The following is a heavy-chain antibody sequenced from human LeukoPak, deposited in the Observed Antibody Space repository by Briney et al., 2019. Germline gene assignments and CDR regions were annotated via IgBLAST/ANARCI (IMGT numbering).Heavy chain of an antibody. CDR2: IDTTGTTI. J-gene: IGHJ3*02. V-gene: IGHV3-48*03. CDR3: AKASLTGYYVGADAFDI. D-gene: IGHD3-9*01. CDR1: GFTFSSSE. Sequence: PGGSLRLSCAASGFTFSSSEMNWVRQAPGKGLEWVSYIDTTGTTIYYADSVKGRFTSTRDNSKKSVYLQMNSLRDEGTAVYYCAKASLTGYYVGADAFDIWGQGTKITVSS.